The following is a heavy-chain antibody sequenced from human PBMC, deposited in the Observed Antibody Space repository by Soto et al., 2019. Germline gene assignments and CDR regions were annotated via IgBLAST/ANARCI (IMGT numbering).Heavy chain of an antibody. CDR1: GFTFSSYA. CDR3: ARDGPAWVDTAMVTGGDY. V-gene: IGHV3-30-3*01. J-gene: IGHJ4*02. Sequence: GESLKISCAASGFTFSSYAMHWVRQAPGKGLEWVAVISYDGSNKYYADSVKGRLTISRDNSKNTLYLQMNSLRAEDTAVYYCARDGPAWVDTAMVTGGDYWGQGTLVTVSS. D-gene: IGHD5-18*01. CDR2: ISYDGSNK.